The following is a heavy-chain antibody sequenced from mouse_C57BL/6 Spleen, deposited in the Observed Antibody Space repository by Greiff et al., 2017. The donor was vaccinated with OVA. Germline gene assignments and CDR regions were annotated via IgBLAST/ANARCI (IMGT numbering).Heavy chain of an antibody. Sequence: QVQLQQPGAELVKPGASVKMSCKASGYTFTSYWITWVKQRPGQGLEWIGDIYPGSGSTNYNEKFKSKATLTVDTSSSTAYMQLSSLTSEDAAVYYCARSDPYYYAMDYWGQGTSVTVSS. CDR3: ARSDPYYYAMDY. CDR2: IYPGSGST. J-gene: IGHJ4*01. V-gene: IGHV1-55*01. CDR1: GYTFTSYW.